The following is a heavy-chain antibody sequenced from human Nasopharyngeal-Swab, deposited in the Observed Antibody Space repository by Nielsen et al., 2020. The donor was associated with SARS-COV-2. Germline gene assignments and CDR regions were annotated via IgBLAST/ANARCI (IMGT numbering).Heavy chain of an antibody. D-gene: IGHD2-2*01. CDR2: IYYSGST. CDR3: ARDGRNGYCSSTSCYFVYYFDY. Sequence: RQAPGKGLERIGSIYYSGSTYYSPSLKSRVTISVDTSKNQFSLKLSSVTAADTAVYYCARDGRNGYCSSTSCYFVYYFDYWGQGTLVTVSS. V-gene: IGHV4-39*07. J-gene: IGHJ4*02.